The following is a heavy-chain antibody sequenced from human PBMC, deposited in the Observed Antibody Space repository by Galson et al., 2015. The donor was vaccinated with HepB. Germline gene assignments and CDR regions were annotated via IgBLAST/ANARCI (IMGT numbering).Heavy chain of an antibody. J-gene: IGHJ6*02. CDR1: GDSVSSNSAA. Sequence: CAISGDSVSSNSAAWNWIRQSPSRGLEWLGRTYYRSKWYNDYAVSVKSRITINPDTSKNQFSLQLNSVTPEDTAVYYCARRAAAGTMYYYYGMDVWGQGTTVTVSS. CDR2: TYYRSKWYN. D-gene: IGHD6-13*01. V-gene: IGHV6-1*01. CDR3: ARRAAAGTMYYYYGMDV.